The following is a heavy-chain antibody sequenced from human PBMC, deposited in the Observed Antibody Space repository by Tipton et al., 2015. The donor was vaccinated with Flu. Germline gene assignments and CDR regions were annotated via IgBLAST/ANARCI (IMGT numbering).Heavy chain of an antibody. CDR1: GDSISSGHHY. D-gene: IGHD2-15*01. J-gene: IGHJ3*02. CDR2: IYYNGSA. Sequence: TLSLTCTVSGDSISSGHHYWSWIRQHPGKGLEWIGYIYYNGSANYTPSLRGRGFISVDTSTNQFSLKLSFVTAADTAVYYCARDYRIGGNCNWRTFDIWGQGTMVTVSS. CDR3: ARDYRIGGNCNWRTFDI. V-gene: IGHV4-31*03.